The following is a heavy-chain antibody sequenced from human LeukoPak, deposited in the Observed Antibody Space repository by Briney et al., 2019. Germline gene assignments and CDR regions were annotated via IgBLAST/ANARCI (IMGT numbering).Heavy chain of an antibody. D-gene: IGHD5-12*01. Sequence: SETLSLSCTVSGGSISSGSYYWSWIRQPAGKGLEWIGRIYTSGSTNYNPSLKSRVTISVDTSKNQFSLKLSSVTAADTAVYYCARGRRTLYSRIVATRFFDYWGQGTLVTVSS. CDR3: ARGRRTLYSRIVATRFFDY. V-gene: IGHV4-61*02. CDR1: GGSISSGSYY. J-gene: IGHJ4*02. CDR2: IYTSGST.